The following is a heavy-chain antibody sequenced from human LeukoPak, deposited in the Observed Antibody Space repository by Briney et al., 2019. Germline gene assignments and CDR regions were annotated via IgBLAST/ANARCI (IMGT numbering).Heavy chain of an antibody. V-gene: IGHV3-23*01. Sequence: PGGSLRLSCAASGFTFSSYGMSSVRQAPGKGLEWVSAVTGGGDTTYYADSVRGRFTISRDNSKNTLYLQMNSLRAEDTAVYYCAKMQGYFDYWGQGTLVTVSS. CDR1: GFTFSSYG. CDR2: VTGGGDTT. CDR3: AKMQGYFDY. J-gene: IGHJ4*02.